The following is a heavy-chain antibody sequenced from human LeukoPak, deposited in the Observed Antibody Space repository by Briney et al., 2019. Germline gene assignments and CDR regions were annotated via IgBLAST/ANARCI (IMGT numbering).Heavy chain of an antibody. Sequence: GGSLRLSCAASLFTFSINTMNFVREAPGKGLESVSSISSSSSYIYYADSVKGRFIISRDNAKNSLYPQMNSLRAEDTAVYYCARASGWYERGPDYYYYYMDVWGKGTTVTISS. D-gene: IGHD6-19*01. CDR2: ISSSSSYI. V-gene: IGHV3-21*01. CDR1: LFTFSINT. J-gene: IGHJ6*03. CDR3: ARASGWYERGPDYYYYYMDV.